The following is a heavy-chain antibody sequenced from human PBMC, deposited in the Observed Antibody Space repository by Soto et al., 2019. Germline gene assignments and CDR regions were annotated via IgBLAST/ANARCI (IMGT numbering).Heavy chain of an antibody. V-gene: IGHV1-18*01. CDR1: GYTFTSYG. CDR2: ISAYNGNT. D-gene: IGHD3-9*01. Sequence: GASVKVSCKASGYTFTSYGISWVRQAPGQGLEWMGWISAYNGNTNYAQKLQGRVTMTTDTSTSTAYMELRSLRSDDTAVYYCAREVYYDILTGPLSADYYYYGMDVWGQGTTVTVSS. CDR3: AREVYYDILTGPLSADYYYYGMDV. J-gene: IGHJ6*02.